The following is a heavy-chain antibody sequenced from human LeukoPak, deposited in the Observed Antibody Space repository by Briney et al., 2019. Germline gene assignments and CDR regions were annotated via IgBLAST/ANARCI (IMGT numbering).Heavy chain of an antibody. V-gene: IGHV1-69*13. CDR1: GGTFSSYA. Sequence: SVTVSCKASGGTFSSYAISWVRQAPGQGLEWMGGIIPIFGTANYAQKFQGRVTITADESTSTAYMELSSLRSEDTAVYYCARDQGYCSSTSCSYAWGQGTLVTVSS. CDR3: ARDQGYCSSTSCSYA. J-gene: IGHJ5*02. D-gene: IGHD2-2*01. CDR2: IIPIFGTA.